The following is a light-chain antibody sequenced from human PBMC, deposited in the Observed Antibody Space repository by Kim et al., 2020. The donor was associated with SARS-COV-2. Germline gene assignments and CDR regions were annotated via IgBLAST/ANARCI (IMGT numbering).Light chain of an antibody. V-gene: IGKV1-33*01. Sequence: TSRGDRVTITCQASQDISFYLNWYQQKPGKAPNLLIYDASNLETGAPSRFSGSGSGTDFTFTIISLQPEDFATYNCQQYDNLPVTFGPGTKVDIK. J-gene: IGKJ3*01. CDR3: QQYDNLPVT. CDR2: DAS. CDR1: QDISFY.